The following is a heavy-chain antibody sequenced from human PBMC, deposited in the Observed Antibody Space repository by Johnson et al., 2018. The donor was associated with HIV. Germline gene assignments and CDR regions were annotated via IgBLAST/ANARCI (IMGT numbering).Heavy chain of an antibody. J-gene: IGHJ3*02. CDR2: ISSSGNTI. CDR3: ARDSGGNYGAFDI. V-gene: IGHV3-48*04. CDR1: GFTFDVYG. Sequence: MQLVESGGGVVRPGGSLRPSCAALGFTFDVYGMSWVRQAPETGLEWVSYISSSGNTIYYADSVKVRFTISRDNAKNSLYLQMNSLRVEDTAVYYCARDSGGNYGAFDIWGQGTMVTVSS. D-gene: IGHD4-23*01.